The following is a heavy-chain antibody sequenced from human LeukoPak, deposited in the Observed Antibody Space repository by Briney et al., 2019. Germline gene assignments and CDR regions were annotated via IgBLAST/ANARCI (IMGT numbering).Heavy chain of an antibody. CDR2: IYYSGGT. V-gene: IGHV4-30-4*08. Sequence: SQTLSLTCTVSGGSISSGDYYWSWIRQPPGKGLEWIGYIYYSGGTYYNPSLKSRVTISVDTSKNQFSLKLSSVTAADTAVYYCARMGIPSYYMDVWGKGTTVTVSS. D-gene: IGHD2-21*01. CDR1: GGSISSGDYY. J-gene: IGHJ6*03. CDR3: ARMGIPSYYMDV.